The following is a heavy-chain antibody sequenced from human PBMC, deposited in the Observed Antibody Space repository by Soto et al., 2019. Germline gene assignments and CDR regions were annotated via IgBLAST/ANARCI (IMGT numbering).Heavy chain of an antibody. J-gene: IGHJ6*02. CDR1: GLNFDDFA. CDR3: VKDRATIFGVIWKYGMDV. V-gene: IGHV3-9*01. CDR2: ITWNSRVL. D-gene: IGHD3-3*01. Sequence: EVQLVESGGRLVQPGRSLRLSCVGTGLNFDDFAMHWVRQAPGKGLEWVSGITWNSRVLAYADSVKGRFTISRDNARNSLYLQMDSLRDEDTALYYCVKDRATIFGVIWKYGMDVWGQGTTVYVSS.